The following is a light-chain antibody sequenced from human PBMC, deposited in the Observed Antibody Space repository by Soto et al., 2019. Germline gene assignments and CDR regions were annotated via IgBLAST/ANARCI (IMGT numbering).Light chain of an antibody. CDR2: GAS. CDR1: QTVYNNY. V-gene: IGKV3-20*01. Sequence: IGLTQSPGTLSLSPGERATLSCRASQTVYNNYIAWYQQSPGQAPRVLIYGASTRAAGTPDRFSGSGSGTDFTLTITRLEPEDSAVYYCQQYGNSVTFGGGTKVAI. CDR3: QQYGNSVT. J-gene: IGKJ4*01.